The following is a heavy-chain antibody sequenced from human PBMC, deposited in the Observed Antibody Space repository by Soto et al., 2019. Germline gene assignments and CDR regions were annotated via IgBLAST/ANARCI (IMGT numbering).Heavy chain of an antibody. CDR3: AIDRYGDYVGMDV. D-gene: IGHD4-17*01. CDR2: LYHSGNT. J-gene: IGHJ6*02. Sequence: QVQLQESGPGLVKPSGTLSLTCAVSGGSISGSNWWSWVRQPPGKGLEWIGELYHSGNTNYNPSLKSRVTILVDKFKNQFFLKLSSVTAADTAVYYCAIDRYGDYVGMDVWGQGTTVTVSS. CDR1: GGSISGSNW. V-gene: IGHV4-4*02.